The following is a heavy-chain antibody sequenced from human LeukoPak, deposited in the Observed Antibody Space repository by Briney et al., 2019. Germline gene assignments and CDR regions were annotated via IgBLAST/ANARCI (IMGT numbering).Heavy chain of an antibody. CDR3: ARGWGVVVVPAGFDY. V-gene: IGHV6-1*01. D-gene: IGHD2-2*01. CDR2: TYYRSKWYN. Sequence: SQTLSLTCAISGDSVSSNSAAWNWIRQSPSRGLEWLGRTYYRSKWYNDYAVSLKSRISINPDTSKNQFSLKLSSVTAADTAVYYCARGWGVVVVPAGFDYWGQGTLVTVSS. J-gene: IGHJ4*02. CDR1: GDSVSSNSAA.